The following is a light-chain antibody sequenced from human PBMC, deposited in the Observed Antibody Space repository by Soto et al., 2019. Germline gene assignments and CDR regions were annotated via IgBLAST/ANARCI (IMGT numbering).Light chain of an antibody. Sequence: QSALTQPPSASGTPGQRVTISCSGSRSSIGSNTVNWYQHLPGTAPKLLIYSNNHRPSGVPDRFSAPKAGASASLAISGLQSEDEGDYYCAAWDASLGGFYVFGSGTKVTVL. CDR1: RSSIGSNT. J-gene: IGLJ1*01. CDR2: SNN. CDR3: AAWDASLGGFYV. V-gene: IGLV1-44*01.